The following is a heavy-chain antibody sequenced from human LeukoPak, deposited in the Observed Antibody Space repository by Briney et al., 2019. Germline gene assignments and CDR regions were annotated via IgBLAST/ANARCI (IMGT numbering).Heavy chain of an antibody. CDR2: IIPIFGTA. V-gene: IGHV1-69*06. Sequence: SVKVSCKASGGTFSSYAISWVRQAPGQGLEWMGRIIPIFGTANYAQKFQGRVTITADKSTSTAYMELSSLRSEDTAVYYCARDGVGANYYYYYYMDVWGKGTTVTVSS. J-gene: IGHJ6*03. CDR3: ARDGVGANYYYYYYMDV. D-gene: IGHD1-26*01. CDR1: GGTFSSYA.